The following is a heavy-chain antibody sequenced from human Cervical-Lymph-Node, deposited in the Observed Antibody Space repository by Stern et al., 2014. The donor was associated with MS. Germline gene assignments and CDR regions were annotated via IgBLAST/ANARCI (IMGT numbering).Heavy chain of an antibody. V-gene: IGHV4-39*01. D-gene: IGHD3-22*01. CDR1: GVSINSRTYY. CDR2: IYYSGST. J-gene: IGHJ5*01. CDR3: ANYYDSSGYLHWFDS. Sequence: VQLQESGPGLVRPAETLSLTCTVPGVSINSRTYYWVWIRQPPGKGLEWIGNIYYSGSTYYTLPLKSRVSIPRDTSKNQFSLKLPSVTAADTAVYYCANYYDSSGYLHWFDSWGQGTLVTVSS.